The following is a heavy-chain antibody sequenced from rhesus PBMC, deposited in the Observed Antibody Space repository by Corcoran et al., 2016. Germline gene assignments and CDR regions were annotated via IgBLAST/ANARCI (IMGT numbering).Heavy chain of an antibody. CDR1: GGSISSNS. V-gene: IGHV4-160*01. CDR3: ASRENY. J-gene: IGHJ4*01. Sequence: QVQLQASGPGLVKPSETLSLPFAVSGGSISSNSLRWIRRAPGKGLEWIGRIYGSGGSTDYNPSLKSRVTISTDTSKNQFSLKLSSVTAADTAVYYCASRENYWGQGVLVTVSS. CDR2: IYGSGGST.